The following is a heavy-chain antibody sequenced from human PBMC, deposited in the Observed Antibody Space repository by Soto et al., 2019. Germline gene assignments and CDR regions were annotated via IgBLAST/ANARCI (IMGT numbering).Heavy chain of an antibody. CDR1: GFTFSSYG. CDR2: IWYDGSNK. Sequence: PGGSMRVSCAIFGFTFSSYGMHCDRQAPGKVLEWVAVIWYDGSNKYYADSVKGRFTISRDNSKNTLYLQMNSLRAEDTAVYYCARDITLAYDILTGYPDYWGQGTLVTVSS. J-gene: IGHJ4*02. D-gene: IGHD3-9*01. V-gene: IGHV3-33*01. CDR3: ARDITLAYDILTGYPDY.